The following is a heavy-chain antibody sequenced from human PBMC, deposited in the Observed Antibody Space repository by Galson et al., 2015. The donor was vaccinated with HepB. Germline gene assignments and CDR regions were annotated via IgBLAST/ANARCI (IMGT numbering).Heavy chain of an antibody. Sequence: SVKVSCKASGYKFTSFGISWVRQAPGQGLEWMGWISIYNGDTNYAEKFQGRVTMTTDTSTSTAYMELRSLRSDDTAVYYCARVGRGGQRLRWIDPWGQGTLVTVSS. CDR1: GYKFTSFG. CDR3: ARVGRGGQRLRWIDP. CDR2: ISIYNGDT. V-gene: IGHV1-18*04. J-gene: IGHJ5*02. D-gene: IGHD6-25*01.